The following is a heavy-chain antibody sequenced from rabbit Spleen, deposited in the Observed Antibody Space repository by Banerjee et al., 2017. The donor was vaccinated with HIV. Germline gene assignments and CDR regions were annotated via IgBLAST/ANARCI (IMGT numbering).Heavy chain of an antibody. CDR2: IYAGSSGST. V-gene: IGHV1S45*01. J-gene: IGHJ4*01. CDR3: ARDVWSYSYGGDNL. CDR1: GFTISGNYW. D-gene: IGHD6-1*01. Sequence: QEQLEESGGGLVQPEGSLTLTCKASGFTISGNYWICWVRQAPGKGLEWIACIYAGSSGSTYYASWAKGRFTISKTSSTTVTLQMTSLTAADTATYFCARDVWSYSYGGDNLWGPGTLVTVS.